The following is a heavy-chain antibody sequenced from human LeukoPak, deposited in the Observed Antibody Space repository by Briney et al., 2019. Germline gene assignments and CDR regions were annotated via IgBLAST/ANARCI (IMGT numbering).Heavy chain of an antibody. V-gene: IGHV3-23*01. CDR2: ISSSGRST. CDR1: GFTFSSYA. Sequence: GGSLRLSCAASGFTFSSYAMSWVRQAPGKGLEWVSAISSSGRSTSYADSVKGRFTISRDNAKNTLYLQMNSLRAEDTAVYYCARDWAYYFDYWGQGTLVTVSS. J-gene: IGHJ4*02. D-gene: IGHD3-16*01. CDR3: ARDWAYYFDY.